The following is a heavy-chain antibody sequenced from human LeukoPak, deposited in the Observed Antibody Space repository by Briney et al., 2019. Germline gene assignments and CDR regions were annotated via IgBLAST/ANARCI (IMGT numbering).Heavy chain of an antibody. CDR1: GSTFTSYG. D-gene: IGHD3-10*01. CDR3: ARDLGGASRFDP. CDR2: ISTYNGNT. Sequence: ASVKVSCKASGSTFTSYGISWVRQAPGQGLEWMGWISTYNGNTNYAQKLQVRVTMTTDTSTSTAYMELRSLRSDDTAVYYCARDLGGASRFDPWGQGTLVTVSS. J-gene: IGHJ5*02. V-gene: IGHV1-18*01.